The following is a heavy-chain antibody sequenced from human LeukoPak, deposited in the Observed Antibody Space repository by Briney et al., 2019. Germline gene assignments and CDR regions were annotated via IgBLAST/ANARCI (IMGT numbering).Heavy chain of an antibody. CDR2: ISSSSSYI. J-gene: IGHJ4*02. CDR1: GFTFSSYS. V-gene: IGHV3-21*01. CDR3: ARDRRRTIWFDY. Sequence: GVSLRLSCAASGFTFSSYSMNWVRQAPGKGLELVSSISSSSSYIYYADSVKGRFTISRDNAKNSLYLQMNSLRAEDTAVYYCARDRRRTIWFDYWGQGTLVTVSS. D-gene: IGHD4/OR15-4a*01.